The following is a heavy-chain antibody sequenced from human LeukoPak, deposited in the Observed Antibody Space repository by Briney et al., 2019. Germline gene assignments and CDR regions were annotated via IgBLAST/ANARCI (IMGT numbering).Heavy chain of an antibody. CDR2: ILSGSGNI. CDR3: ARDRWELPHYYYSGLDV. D-gene: IGHD1-26*01. V-gene: IGHV3-21*01. J-gene: IGHJ6*02. CDR1: GFTLYEYS. Sequence: GGSLRLSCATSGFTLYEYSMNCVRQAPGKGLECVSSILSGSGNIYYADSVKGRFTISRDNAKNPLYLQMNSLRADDTAVYYCARDRWELPHYYYSGLDVWGQGTTVTVSS.